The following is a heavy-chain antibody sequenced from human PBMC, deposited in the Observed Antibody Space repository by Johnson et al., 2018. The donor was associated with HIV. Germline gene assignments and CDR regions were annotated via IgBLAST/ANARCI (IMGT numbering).Heavy chain of an antibody. J-gene: IGHJ3*02. CDR2: ISYDGSNK. D-gene: IGHD3-16*01. CDR1: GFTFSSYA. Sequence: QEQLVESGGGVVQPGRSLRLSCAASGFTFSSYAMHWVRQAPGKGLEWVAVISYDGSNKYYADSVKGRFTISRDNSNNTLYLQMNTLITEDTAVYYCAREGRGSPDGFDIWGQGTMVTVSS. V-gene: IGHV3-30*04. CDR3: AREGRGSPDGFDI.